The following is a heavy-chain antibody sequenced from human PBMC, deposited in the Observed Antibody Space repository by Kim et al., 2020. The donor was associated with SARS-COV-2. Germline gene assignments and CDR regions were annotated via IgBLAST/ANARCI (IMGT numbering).Heavy chain of an antibody. CDR1: GFTFSNYS. V-gene: IGHV3-21*01. Sequence: GGSLRLSCAASGFTFSNYSMNWVRQAPGKGLEWVSSISSTSSYIFYADSVKGRFTISRDNAKNSMSLQMNSLTAEDTAVYYCARARHLDYWGQGTLVAVSP. J-gene: IGHJ4*02. CDR3: ARARHLDY. CDR2: ISSTSSYI.